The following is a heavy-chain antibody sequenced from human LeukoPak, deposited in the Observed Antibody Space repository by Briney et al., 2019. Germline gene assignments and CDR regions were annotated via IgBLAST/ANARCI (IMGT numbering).Heavy chain of an antibody. CDR2: IYYRGST. J-gene: IGHJ4*02. CDR3: ARHGGQWPNYFDY. D-gene: IGHD6-19*01. Sequence: PTETLSLTCTVSGGSISSYYWSWIRQPPGKGLEWIGYIYYRGSTNYNPSLKSRVTISVDTSKNQFSLELNSVTAADTAVYCCARHGGQWPNYFDYWGQGTLVTVSS. V-gene: IGHV4-59*08. CDR1: GGSISSYY.